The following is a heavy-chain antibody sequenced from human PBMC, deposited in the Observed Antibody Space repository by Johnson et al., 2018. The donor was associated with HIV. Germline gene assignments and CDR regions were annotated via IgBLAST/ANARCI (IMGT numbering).Heavy chain of an antibody. CDR3: ARDGIGRGIVGANDAFDI. V-gene: IGHV3-9*01. J-gene: IGHJ3*02. CDR2: ISWNSGSI. Sequence: EVQLVESGGGLVQPGRSLRLSCAASGFTFDDYAMHWVRQAPGKGMEWVSGISWNSGSIGYADSVKGRFTISRDNAKNSLYLQMNSLRAEDTAVYYCARDGIGRGIVGANDAFDIWGQGTMVTVSS. CDR1: GFTFDDYA. D-gene: IGHD1-26*01.